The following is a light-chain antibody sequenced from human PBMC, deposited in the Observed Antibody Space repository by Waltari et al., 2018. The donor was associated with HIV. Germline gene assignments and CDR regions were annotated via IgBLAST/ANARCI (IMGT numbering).Light chain of an antibody. Sequence: QSVLTQPPSVSAAPGQKVTISCSGSSSNIGKNFVSCDKQLPGTAPKLLIYDNNKRPSGIPDRFSGSKSGTSATLGITGLQTGDEADYYCGTWDSSLSGVVFGGGTKLTVL. CDR2: DNN. J-gene: IGLJ3*02. CDR1: SSNIGKNF. V-gene: IGLV1-51*01. CDR3: GTWDSSLSGVV.